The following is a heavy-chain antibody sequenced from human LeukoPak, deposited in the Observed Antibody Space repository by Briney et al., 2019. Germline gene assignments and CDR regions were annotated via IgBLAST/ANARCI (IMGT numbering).Heavy chain of an antibody. J-gene: IGHJ3*02. Sequence: GGSLRLSCAASGFTFSNYGMHWVRQAPGKGLEWVAVTSYDGSNKYYADSVKGRFTISRDNSKNALYLQMNSLRAEDTAVYYCAKSSITRAFDIWGQGTMVTVSS. CDR3: AKSSITRAFDI. CDR1: GFTFSNYG. D-gene: IGHD3-10*01. CDR2: TSYDGSNK. V-gene: IGHV3-30*18.